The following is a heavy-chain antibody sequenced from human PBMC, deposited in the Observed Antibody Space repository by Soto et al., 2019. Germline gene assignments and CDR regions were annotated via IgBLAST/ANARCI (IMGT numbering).Heavy chain of an antibody. CDR2: ISHDGSTK. CDR1: GFIFRSSG. V-gene: IGHV3-30*18. Sequence: QVQVVESGGGVVQPGRSLRLSCAASGFIFRSSGMHWVRQAPGKGLEWVAAISHDGSTKSYGDSVKGRFTISRDTSKNTRYLQMDILSVEDTAVYYCAKDWINTWSFDYWGQGALVTVSS. D-gene: IGHD2-2*03. J-gene: IGHJ4*02. CDR3: AKDWINTWSFDY.